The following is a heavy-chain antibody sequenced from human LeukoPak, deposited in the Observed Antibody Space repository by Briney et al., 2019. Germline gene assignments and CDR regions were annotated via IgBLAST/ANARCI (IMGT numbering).Heavy chain of an antibody. J-gene: IGHJ4*02. V-gene: IGHV3-30-3*01. CDR1: GFTFSSYA. CDR2: ISYDGSNK. CDR3: ATIAAAAPY. Sequence: GRSLRLSCAASGFTFSSYAMHWVRQAPDKGLEWVAVISYDGSNKYYADSVKGRFTISRDNSKNTLYLQMNSLRAEDTAVYYCATIAAAAPYWGQGTLVTVSS. D-gene: IGHD6-13*01.